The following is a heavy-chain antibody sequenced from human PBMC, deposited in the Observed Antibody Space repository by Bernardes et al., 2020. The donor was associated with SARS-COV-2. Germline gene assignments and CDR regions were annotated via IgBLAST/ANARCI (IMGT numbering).Heavy chain of an antibody. CDR2: LYYTGST. D-gene: IGHD5-18*01. CDR3: AKGGYRYGS. V-gene: IGHV4-59*01. CDR1: GGSISAYY. J-gene: IGHJ5*02. Sequence: SEPLSLTCTVSGGSISAYYWSWFRQPPGKGLEWIGYLYYTGSTNYNPSLQSRVTISVDTSKNQFSLKLSSVTAADTAVYYCAKGGYRYGSWDQGTLVTVSS.